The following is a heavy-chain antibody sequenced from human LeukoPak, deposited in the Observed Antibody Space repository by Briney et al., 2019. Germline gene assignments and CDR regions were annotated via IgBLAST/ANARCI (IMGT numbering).Heavy chain of an antibody. CDR2: IKQDGSEK. Sequence: GGSLRLSCAASGFTFSSYWMTWVRQAPGKGLEWVANIKQDGSEKYYVDSVKGRFTISRDNAKNSLYLQMNSLRAGDTAVYYCAREGSDWNYYYYMDVWGKGTTVTISS. J-gene: IGHJ6*03. V-gene: IGHV3-7*01. CDR1: GFTFSSYW. D-gene: IGHD6-19*01. CDR3: AREGSDWNYYYYMDV.